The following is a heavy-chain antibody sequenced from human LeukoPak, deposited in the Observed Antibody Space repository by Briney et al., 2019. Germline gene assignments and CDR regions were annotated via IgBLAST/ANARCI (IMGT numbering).Heavy chain of an antibody. J-gene: IGHJ4*02. Sequence: GGSLRLSCTASGFTFGDYAMSWVRQAPGKGLEWVGSIRSKAYGGTTEYAASVKGRFTISRDDSKSIAYLQMNSLKTEDTAVYYCTRADDYGAHFDYWGQGTLVTVSS. CDR1: GFTFGDYA. CDR3: TRADDYGAHFDY. V-gene: IGHV3-49*04. CDR2: IRSKAYGGTT. D-gene: IGHD4-17*01.